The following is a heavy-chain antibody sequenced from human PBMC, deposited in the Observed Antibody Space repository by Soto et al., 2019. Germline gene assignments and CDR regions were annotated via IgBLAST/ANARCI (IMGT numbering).Heavy chain of an antibody. CDR3: ARAPASYCGGDCFSMDY. J-gene: IGHJ4*02. V-gene: IGHV3-21*02. Sequence: EVQLVEFGGGLVEPGGSLRLSCEASGFPFSSYAMNWVRQAPGKGLEWVSSISTSSGYIYFADSLRGRFTVSRDNAQNSLYLQMNSLTAEDTAVYYCARAPASYCGGDCFSMDYWGQGTLVIVSS. CDR2: ISTSSGYI. CDR1: GFPFSSYA. D-gene: IGHD2-21*02.